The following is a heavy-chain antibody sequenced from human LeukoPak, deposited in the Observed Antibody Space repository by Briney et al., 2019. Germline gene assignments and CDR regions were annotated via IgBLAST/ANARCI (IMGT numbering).Heavy chain of an antibody. CDR2: INPSGGST. Sequence: ASVKVSCKASGYTFTSYYMHWVRQAPGQGLEWMGIINPSGGSTSYAQKFQGRVTMTRDTSTSTVYRELSSLRSEDTAVYYCARARGFWAFDIWGQGTMVTVSS. V-gene: IGHV1-46*01. D-gene: IGHD3-10*01. CDR3: ARARGFWAFDI. CDR1: GYTFTSYY. J-gene: IGHJ3*02.